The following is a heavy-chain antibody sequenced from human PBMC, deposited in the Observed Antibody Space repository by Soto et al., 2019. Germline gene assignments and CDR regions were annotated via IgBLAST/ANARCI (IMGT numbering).Heavy chain of an antibody. Sequence: PSETLSLTCTVSGGSISSYYWSWIRQPPGRGLEWIGYIYYSGSTNYNPSLKSRVTISVDTSKNQFSLKLSSVTAADTAVYYCARSGPYGSGLDWFDPWGQGTLVTVSS. CDR3: ARSGPYGSGLDWFDP. J-gene: IGHJ5*02. CDR1: GGSISSYY. CDR2: IYYSGST. D-gene: IGHD3-10*01. V-gene: IGHV4-59*01.